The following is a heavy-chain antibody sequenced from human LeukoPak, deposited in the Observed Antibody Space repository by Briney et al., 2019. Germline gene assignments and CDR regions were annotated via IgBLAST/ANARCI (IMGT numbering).Heavy chain of an antibody. D-gene: IGHD2-15*01. J-gene: IGHJ3*02. CDR2: ISGSGSTT. V-gene: IGHV3-23*01. Sequence: GGSLRLSCAASGFTFGNAWMTWVRQAPGKGLEWVSAISGSGSTTYYADSVKGRFTISRDNSKNTLFLQMNSLTAEDTAIYSCARPRLEYCSGGSCFDAFDIWGQGTMVTVSS. CDR3: ARPRLEYCSGGSCFDAFDI. CDR1: GFTFGNAW.